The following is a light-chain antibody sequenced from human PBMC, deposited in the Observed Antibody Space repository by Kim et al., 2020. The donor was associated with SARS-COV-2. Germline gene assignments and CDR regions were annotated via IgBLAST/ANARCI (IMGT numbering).Light chain of an antibody. J-gene: IGLJ1*01. Sequence: VSPGPTARITCSGDALPEKQTYWYQQKSGQAPLLLIYKDSERPSGIPVRFSGSSSGTTVTLTISGVQAEDDADYYCQSADGSGTYVFGTGTKVTVL. CDR2: KDS. CDR3: QSADGSGTYV. V-gene: IGLV3-25*03. CDR1: ALPEKQ.